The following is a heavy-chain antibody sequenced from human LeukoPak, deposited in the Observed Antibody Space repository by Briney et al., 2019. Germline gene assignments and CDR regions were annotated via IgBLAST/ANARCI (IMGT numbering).Heavy chain of an antibody. V-gene: IGHV4-34*01. CDR2: INDSGGT. J-gene: IGHJ4*02. Sequence: SETLSLTCAVYGGSFSGYYWSWIRQPPGKGLEWIGEINDSGGTKYIPFLKSRVTISADTSKNQFSLKVNSVTAADTAVYYCARGGLNSNFFDSWGQGTLVTVSS. CDR1: GGSFSGYY. CDR3: ARGGLNSNFFDS. D-gene: IGHD4-11*01.